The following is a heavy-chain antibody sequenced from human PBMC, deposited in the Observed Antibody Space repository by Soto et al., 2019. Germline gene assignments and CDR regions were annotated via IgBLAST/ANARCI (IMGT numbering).Heavy chain of an antibody. J-gene: IGHJ6*04. V-gene: IGHV1-2*04. CDR3: ARDPLPYCSSTSCYSYGTDV. CDR2: INPNSGGT. Sequence: ASVKVSCKASGYTFTGYYMHWVRQAPGQGLEWMGWINPNSGGTNYAQKFQGWVTMTRDTSISTAYMELSRLRSDDTAVYYCARDPLPYCSSTSCYSYGTDVWGKGTTVTVSS. CDR1: GYTFTGYY. D-gene: IGHD2-2*01.